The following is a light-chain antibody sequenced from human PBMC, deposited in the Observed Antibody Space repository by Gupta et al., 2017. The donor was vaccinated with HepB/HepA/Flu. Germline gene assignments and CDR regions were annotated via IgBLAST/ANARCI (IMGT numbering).Light chain of an antibody. Sequence: DIQMTQSPSSLSASVGDRVTITCRASQGIGSDLGWCQHKPGQAPKRLIYRASSLLSGVPSRFSGSGFGTEFTLTISSLQPEDFATYYCLQYHSYPRTFGPGTKVEIK. CDR2: RAS. V-gene: IGKV1-17*01. CDR3: LQYHSYPRT. CDR1: QGIGSD. J-gene: IGKJ1*01.